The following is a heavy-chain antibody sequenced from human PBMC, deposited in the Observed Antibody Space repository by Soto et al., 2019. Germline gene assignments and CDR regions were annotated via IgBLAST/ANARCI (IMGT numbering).Heavy chain of an antibody. D-gene: IGHD3-10*01. Sequence: GASVKVSCKASGGTFSSYTISWVRQAPGQGLEWMGGIIPIFGTANYAQKFQGRVTITADESTSTAYMELSSLRSEDTAVYYCAIGMVRGKLDYWGQGTLVTVSS. CDR1: GGTFSSYT. V-gene: IGHV1-69*13. CDR3: AIGMVRGKLDY. J-gene: IGHJ4*02. CDR2: IIPIFGTA.